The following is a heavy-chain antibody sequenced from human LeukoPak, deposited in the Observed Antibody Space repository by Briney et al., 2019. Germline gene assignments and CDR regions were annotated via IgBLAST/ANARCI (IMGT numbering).Heavy chain of an antibody. CDR1: GDSVSSGNHY. Sequence: PSETLSLTCTVSGDSVSSGNHYWSWIRQPPGKGLEWIGYIYYSGSTYYNPSLKSRVTMSVDTSKNQISLKLSSVTAVDTAVYYCARTQAYCSSTSCYPFDYWGQGTLVTVSS. V-gene: IGHV4-61*01. J-gene: IGHJ4*02. D-gene: IGHD2-2*01. CDR3: ARTQAYCSSTSCYPFDY. CDR2: IYYSGST.